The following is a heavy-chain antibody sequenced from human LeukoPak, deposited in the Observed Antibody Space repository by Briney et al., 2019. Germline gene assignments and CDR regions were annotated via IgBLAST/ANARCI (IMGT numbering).Heavy chain of an antibody. Sequence: GALRLSCAASGFTFSDYAMHWVRQAPGKGLEFVSVIGPIGVYTYYANSVEGRFTISRDNSKSTVSLQMGSLRDEDMAVYYCARSPPGRTNWNYYDYWGRGTLVTVSS. CDR1: GFTFSDYA. J-gene: IGHJ4*02. V-gene: IGHV3-64*01. CDR2: IGPIGVYT. D-gene: IGHD1-1*01. CDR3: ARSPPGRTNWNYYDY.